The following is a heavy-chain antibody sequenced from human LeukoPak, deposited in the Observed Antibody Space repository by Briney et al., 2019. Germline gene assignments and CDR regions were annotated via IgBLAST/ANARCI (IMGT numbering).Heavy chain of an antibody. J-gene: IGHJ4*02. Sequence: PSETLSLTCTVSGGSISNNHWSWIRQAAGKGLEWIGRIHTSGSTSYNPSLKSRVTMSIDTSKNEFALKLSSVTAADTAVYYCAREAKRYCTSTTCYMDFFFDYWGQGTLVTVSS. V-gene: IGHV4-4*07. CDR2: IHTSGST. CDR1: GGSISNNH. D-gene: IGHD2-2*02. CDR3: AREAKRYCTSTTCYMDFFFDY.